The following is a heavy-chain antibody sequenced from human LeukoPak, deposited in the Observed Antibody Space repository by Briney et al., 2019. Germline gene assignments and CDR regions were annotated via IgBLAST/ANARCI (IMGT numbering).Heavy chain of an antibody. V-gene: IGHV3-7*01. CDR1: GFIFSSYW. D-gene: IGHD4-11*01. CDR3: ARDKMMASTELDY. J-gene: IGHJ4*02. CDR2: IKQDGSEK. Sequence: GGSLRLSCAASGFIFSSYWMSWVRQAPGKGLEWVANIKQDGSEKYYVDSVKGRFTISRDNAKNSLYLQMDSLRAEDTAVYFCARDKMMASTELDYWGQGTLVTVSS.